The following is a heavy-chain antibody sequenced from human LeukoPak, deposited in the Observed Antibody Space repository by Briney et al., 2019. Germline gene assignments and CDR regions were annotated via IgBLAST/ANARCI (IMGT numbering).Heavy chain of an antibody. CDR2: IYYSGST. D-gene: IGHD4-11*01. V-gene: IGHV4-30-4*08. Sequence: PSETLSLTCTVSGGSISSGDYYWSWIRQPPGKGLEWIGYIYYSGSTYYNPSLKSRVTISVDTSKNQFSLKLSSVAAADTAVYYCARLGMTTVTPGYWGQGTLVTVSS. CDR1: GGSISSGDYY. J-gene: IGHJ4*02. CDR3: ARLGMTTVTPGY.